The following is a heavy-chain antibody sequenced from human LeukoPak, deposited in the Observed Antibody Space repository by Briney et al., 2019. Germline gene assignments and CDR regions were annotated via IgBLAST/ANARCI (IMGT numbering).Heavy chain of an antibody. CDR2: ICSGGST. V-gene: IGHV3-66*01. Sequence: PGGSLRLSCAASGFTVSSNYMSWVRQAPGKGLEWVSVICSGGSTYYADSVKGRFTISRDNSKNTLYLQMNSLRAEDTAVYYCARSTDTTRDYWGQGTLVTVSS. CDR3: ARSTDTTRDY. J-gene: IGHJ4*02. CDR1: GFTVSSNY. D-gene: IGHD4-17*01.